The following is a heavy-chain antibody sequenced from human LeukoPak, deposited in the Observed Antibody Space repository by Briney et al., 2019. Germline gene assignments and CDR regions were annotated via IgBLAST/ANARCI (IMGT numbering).Heavy chain of an antibody. D-gene: IGHD3-22*01. J-gene: IGHJ4*02. CDR3: ARSPHSSGYYDY. CDR1: GGSISSGGYS. Sequence: PQTLSPTCAVSGGSISSGGYSWSWIRQPPGKGLEWIGYIYHSGSTYYNPSLKSRVTISVDRSKNQFSLKLSSVTAADTAVYYCARSPHSSGYYDYWGQGTLVTVSS. V-gene: IGHV4-30-2*01. CDR2: IYHSGST.